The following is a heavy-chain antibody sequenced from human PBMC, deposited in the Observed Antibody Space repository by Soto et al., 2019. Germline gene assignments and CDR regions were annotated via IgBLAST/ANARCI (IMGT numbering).Heavy chain of an antibody. CDR2: ISGSGGST. CDR1: GFTFSSYP. Sequence: EVQLLESGGGLVQPGGSLRLSCAASGFTFSSYPMRWVRQPPVKGLEWVSAISGSGGSTYYADPLKGRFTMARDNSKKTLYQQMKSLIAEDTVLYYCARRGSGSYYDYWGQGTLVTVSS. V-gene: IGHV3-23*01. CDR3: ARRGSGSYYDY. J-gene: IGHJ4*02. D-gene: IGHD1-26*01.